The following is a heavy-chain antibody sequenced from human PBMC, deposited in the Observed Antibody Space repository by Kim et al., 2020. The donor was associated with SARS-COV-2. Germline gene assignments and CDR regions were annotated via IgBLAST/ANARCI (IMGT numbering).Heavy chain of an antibody. CDR3: TTVDTASYYFDY. J-gene: IGHJ4*02. D-gene: IGHD5-18*01. V-gene: IGHV3-15*01. Sequence: DYAAPLKGRCNISRDDSKNTLYLQMNSLKTEDTGVYYCTTVDTASYYFDYWGQGTLVTVSS.